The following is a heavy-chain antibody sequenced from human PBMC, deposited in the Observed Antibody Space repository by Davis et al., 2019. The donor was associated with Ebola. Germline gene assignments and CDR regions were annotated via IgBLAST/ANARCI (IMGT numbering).Heavy chain of an antibody. CDR2: IIPILGIA. CDR1: GGTFSSYA. V-gene: IGHV1-69*04. J-gene: IGHJ6*02. Sequence: SVKVSCKASGGTFSSYAISWVRQAPGQGLEWMGRIIPILGIANYAQKFQGRVTITADKSTSTAYMELSSLRSEDTAVYYCARRFLEWLPTSSYYYYGMDVWGQGTTVTVSS. D-gene: IGHD3-3*01. CDR3: ARRFLEWLPTSSYYYYGMDV.